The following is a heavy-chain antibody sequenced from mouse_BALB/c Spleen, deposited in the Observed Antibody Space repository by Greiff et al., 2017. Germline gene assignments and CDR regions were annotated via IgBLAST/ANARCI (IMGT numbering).Heavy chain of an antibody. CDR3: ARQGNPYYRYDYAMDY. Sequence: QVQLKQSGPDLVAPSQSLSITCTVSGFSLTSYGVHWVRQPPGKGLEWLVVIWSDGSTTYNSALKSRLSISKDNSKSQVFLKMNSLQTDDTAMYYCARQGNPYYRYDYAMDYWGQGTSVTVSS. V-gene: IGHV2-6-2*01. CDR2: IWSDGST. J-gene: IGHJ4*01. CDR1: GFSLTSYG. D-gene: IGHD2-14*01.